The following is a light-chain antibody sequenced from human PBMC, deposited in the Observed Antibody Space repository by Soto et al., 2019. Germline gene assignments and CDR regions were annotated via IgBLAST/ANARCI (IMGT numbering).Light chain of an antibody. CDR3: QQYNNWPQP. CDR2: GAS. CDR1: QSVSSN. Sequence: ERVMTQSPATLSVSPGERATLSCRASQSVSSNLAWYQQKPGQAPRLLIYGASTRATGIPARFSGSGSGTEFTLTISSLQSEDFAVYYGQQYNNWPQPFGQGTKVDI. V-gene: IGKV3-15*01. J-gene: IGKJ1*01.